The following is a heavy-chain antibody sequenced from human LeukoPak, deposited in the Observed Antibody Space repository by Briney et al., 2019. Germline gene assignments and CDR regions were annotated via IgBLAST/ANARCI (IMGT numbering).Heavy chain of an antibody. CDR1: GFTFSSYW. J-gene: IGHJ4*02. CDR2: ISGDGRNI. V-gene: IGHV3-74*01. CDR3: ATSPYCYGSGSYSIRFDY. D-gene: IGHD3-10*01. Sequence: GGSLRLSCVASGFTFSSYWMHWVRQDPRKGLVWVSRISGDGRNINYADSVRGRFTISRDNAKNSLYLQMNSLRAEDTALYYCATSPYCYGSGSYSIRFDYWGQGTLVTVSS.